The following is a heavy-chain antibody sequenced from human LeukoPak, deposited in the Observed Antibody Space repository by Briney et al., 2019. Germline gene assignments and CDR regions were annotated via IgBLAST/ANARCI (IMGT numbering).Heavy chain of an antibody. CDR1: GYSFTSHY. D-gene: IGHD6-19*01. V-gene: IGHV1-46*01. CDR3: ARGYSSGFGN. Sequence: GASVKVSCKASGYSFTSHYIHWVRQASGQGLEWMGIINPSRGSTSYAQKFQGRVTVTRDTSTSTVYMDLSSLGSEDTAVYYCARGYSSGFGNWGQGTLVTVSS. CDR2: INPSRGST. J-gene: IGHJ4*02.